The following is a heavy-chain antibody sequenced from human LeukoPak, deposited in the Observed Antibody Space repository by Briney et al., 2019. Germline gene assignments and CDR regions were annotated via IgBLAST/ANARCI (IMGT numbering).Heavy chain of an antibody. CDR2: ISWNSGSI. J-gene: IGHJ4*02. V-gene: IGHV3-9*03. Sequence: GXXLRLSCAASGFTFDDYAMHWVRQAPGKGLEWVSGISWNSGSIVYADSVKGRFTISRDNAKNSLYLQMNSLRAEDMALYYCAKATTSGSSEGVFDYWGQGTLVTVSS. CDR3: AKATTSGSSEGVFDY. D-gene: IGHD1-26*01. CDR1: GFTFDDYA.